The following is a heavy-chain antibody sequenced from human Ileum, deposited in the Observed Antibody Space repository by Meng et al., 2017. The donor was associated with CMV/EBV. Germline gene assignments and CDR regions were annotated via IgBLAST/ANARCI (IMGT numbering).Heavy chain of an antibody. Sequence: EVQLLESGGGLVQPGESLRLSCVASGFTFSSYAMSWVRQTPGRGLEWVSSVTASGGGAYYADSVKGRFTISRDNSKNTLYLQMNSLRAEDTAVYYCAKDFGSSWYPVWWHWGQGTLVTVSS. CDR2: VTASGGGA. CDR1: GFTFSSYA. CDR3: AKDFGSSWYPVWWH. D-gene: IGHD6-13*01. V-gene: IGHV3-23*01. J-gene: IGHJ1*01.